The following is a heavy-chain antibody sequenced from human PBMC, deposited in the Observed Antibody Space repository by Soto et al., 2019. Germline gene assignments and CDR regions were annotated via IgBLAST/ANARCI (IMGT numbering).Heavy chain of an antibody. CDR3: VTPIVTGVSTILTR. CDR1: GFSFSRYW. V-gene: IGHV3-7*05. J-gene: IGHJ4*02. CDR2: IKDYGSAK. Sequence: EAQLVESGGGLVQPGGSLRLSCAASGFSFSRYWMTWVRQAPGKGLAWVANIKDYGSAKYYVDSVRGRVTMSRDNAKNLLFLQMDSLRAEVSALYYCVTPIVTGVSTILTRWRQGTLVTVSS. D-gene: IGHD3-9*01.